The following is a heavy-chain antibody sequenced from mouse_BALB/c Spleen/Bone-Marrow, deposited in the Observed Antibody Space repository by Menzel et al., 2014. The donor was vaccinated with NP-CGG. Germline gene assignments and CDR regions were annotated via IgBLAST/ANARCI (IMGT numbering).Heavy chain of an antibody. V-gene: IGHV1-54*01. J-gene: IGHJ4*01. Sequence: VQVQQSGAELVRPGTSVKVSCKAYGYAFTNYLIEWVKQRPGQGLEWIGVINPGSGGTNYNEKFKGKATLTADKSSSTAYMQLSSLTSDDSAVYFCARRDYAMDYWGQGTSVTVSS. CDR3: ARRDYAMDY. CDR1: GYAFTNYL. CDR2: INPGSGGT.